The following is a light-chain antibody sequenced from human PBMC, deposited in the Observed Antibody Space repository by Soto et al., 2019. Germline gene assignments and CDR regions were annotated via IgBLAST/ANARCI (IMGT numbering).Light chain of an antibody. CDR3: QQRSSWPLLT. Sequence: EIVLTQSPATLSLSPGERATLSCRASQSVSNYLAWFQQKPGQAPRLLIYDASNRATGIPARFSGSGSGTEFALTISSLEAEDFAVYYCQQRSSWPLLTFGGGTKVEI. CDR1: QSVSNY. J-gene: IGKJ4*01. V-gene: IGKV3-11*01. CDR2: DAS.